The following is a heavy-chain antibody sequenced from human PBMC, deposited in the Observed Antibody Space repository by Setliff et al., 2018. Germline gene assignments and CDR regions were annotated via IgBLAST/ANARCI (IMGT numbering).Heavy chain of an antibody. Sequence: PSETLSLTCTVYGGSFSDYYWGRIRQSPGKRPEWIAEINQSGNTNYNPSLNSRVSVSVDTPTNQFSLKVFSVTAADTAVYYCRFWSSYYKNDYWAQGTLVTVSS. CDR1: GGSFSDYY. CDR3: RFWSSYYKNDY. J-gene: IGHJ4*02. D-gene: IGHD3-3*01. V-gene: IGHV4-34*01. CDR2: INQSGNT.